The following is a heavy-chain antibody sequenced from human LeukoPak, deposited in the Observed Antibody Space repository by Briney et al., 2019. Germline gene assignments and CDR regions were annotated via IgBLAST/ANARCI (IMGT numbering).Heavy chain of an antibody. J-gene: IGHJ5*02. CDR2: MNPNSGNT. D-gene: IGHD2-21*02. V-gene: IGHV1-8*03. Sequence: GASVKVSCKASGYTFTSYDINWVRQATGQGLEWMGWMNPNSGNTGYAQKFQGRVTITRNTSISTAYMELRSLRSDDTAVYYCARYIVVVTAQNWFDPWGQGTLVTVSS. CDR1: GYTFTSYD. CDR3: ARYIVVVTAQNWFDP.